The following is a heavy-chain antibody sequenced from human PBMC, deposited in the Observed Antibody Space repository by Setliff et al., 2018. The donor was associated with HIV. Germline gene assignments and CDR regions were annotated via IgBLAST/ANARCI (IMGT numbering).Heavy chain of an antibody. CDR3: ARGSGAFFGGLGAFDY. CDR1: GGSISDDGYN. V-gene: IGHV4-30-4*08. CDR2: ISYSGNT. D-gene: IGHD3-16*01. Sequence: PSETLSLTCTVSGGSISDDGYNWCWIRQSPRKGLEWIGCISYSGNTYHNPSLKSRLSISVDTSMNQFSLKLTSVTAADTAVYYCARGSGAFFGGLGAFDYWGRGTMVTVSS. J-gene: IGHJ3*01.